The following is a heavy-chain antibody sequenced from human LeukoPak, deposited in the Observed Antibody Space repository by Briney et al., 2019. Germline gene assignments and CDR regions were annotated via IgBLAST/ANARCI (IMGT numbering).Heavy chain of an antibody. Sequence: GGSLRLSCAASGFTFSSYAMHWVRQAPGKGLEWVAVISYDGSYTYYADSVKGRFTIPRDNAKNTQYLQMNSLRAEDTAVYYCARPIVVLPSESHAFDIWGQGTMITVSS. CDR3: ARPIVVLPSESHAFDI. CDR2: ISYDGSYT. V-gene: IGHV3-30*04. CDR1: GFTFSSYA. J-gene: IGHJ3*02. D-gene: IGHD2-2*01.